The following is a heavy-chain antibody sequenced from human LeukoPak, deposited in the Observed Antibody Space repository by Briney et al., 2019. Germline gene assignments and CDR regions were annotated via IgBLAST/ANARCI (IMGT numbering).Heavy chain of an antibody. D-gene: IGHD2-21*01. CDR2: INPRGPIT. CDR3: ARPAYCDGTNCGYWLDP. Sequence: ASVKVSCKTYGSTFTWYLIHWVRQAPGQGLEWVGTINPRGPITSYAERFQGRVTLTEDTSTNTFYMELSSPTSDDTAVYFCARPAYCDGTNCGYWLDPWGPGTLVTVSS. V-gene: IGHV1-46*01. J-gene: IGHJ5*02. CDR1: GSTFTWYL.